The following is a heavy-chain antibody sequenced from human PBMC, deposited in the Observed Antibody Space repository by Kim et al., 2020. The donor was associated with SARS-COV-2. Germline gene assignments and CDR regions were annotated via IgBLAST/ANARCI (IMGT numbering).Heavy chain of an antibody. CDR1: GYTFSNYA. CDR3: ARDLIRFGGWLDS. D-gene: IGHD3-16*01. J-gene: IGHJ5*01. V-gene: IGHV1-3*01. CDR2: INAGNGNT. Sequence: ASVKVSCKASGYTFSNYAIHWVRQATGQRLEWMGWINAGNGNTKYSQNFQGRVTITRDTSASTAYMELSSLRSEDTAVFYCARDLIRFGGWLDSWGQGTRVTVSS.